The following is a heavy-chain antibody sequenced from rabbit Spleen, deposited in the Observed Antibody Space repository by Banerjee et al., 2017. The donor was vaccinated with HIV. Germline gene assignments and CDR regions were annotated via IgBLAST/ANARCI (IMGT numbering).Heavy chain of an antibody. J-gene: IGHJ2*01. V-gene: IGHV1S45*01. CDR1: GFSFSSNW. Sequence: LEESGGGLVKPGGTPTLTCTVSGFSFSSNWICWVRQAPGKGLEWIACIDTNDGDTDYANWPKGRFTISKTSSTTVTLQMTSLTAADTATYCCARNYVNAFDPWGPGTLVTVS. CDR3: ARNYVNAFDP. D-gene: IGHD1-1*01. CDR2: IDTNDGDT.